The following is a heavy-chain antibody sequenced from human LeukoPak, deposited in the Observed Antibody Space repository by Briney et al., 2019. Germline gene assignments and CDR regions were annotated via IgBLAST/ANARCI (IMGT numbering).Heavy chain of an antibody. CDR2: IIPIFGTA. Sequence: SVKVSCKASGYTFTGYYMHWVRQAPGQGLEWMGGIIPIFGTANYAQKFQGRVTITTDESTSTAYMELSSLRSEDTAVYYCAREARARWEPYYFDYWGQGTLVTVSS. D-gene: IGHD1-26*01. J-gene: IGHJ4*02. CDR1: GYTFTGYY. CDR3: AREARARWEPYYFDY. V-gene: IGHV1-69*05.